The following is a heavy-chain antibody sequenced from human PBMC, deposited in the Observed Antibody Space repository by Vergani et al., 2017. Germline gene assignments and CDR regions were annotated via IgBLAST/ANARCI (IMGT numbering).Heavy chain of an antibody. D-gene: IGHD6-13*01. CDR1: GGSFSGYY. V-gene: IGHV4-34*01. CDR3: APQEGSIAAPRGPGY. CDR2: INHSGST. Sequence: QVQLQQWGAGLLKPSETLSLTCAVYGGSFSGYYWSWIRQPPGKGLEWIGEINHSGSTNYNPSRKSRVTISVDTSKNQFSLKLSSVTAADTAVSYCAPQEGSIAAPRGPGYWGQGTLVTVAS. J-gene: IGHJ4*02.